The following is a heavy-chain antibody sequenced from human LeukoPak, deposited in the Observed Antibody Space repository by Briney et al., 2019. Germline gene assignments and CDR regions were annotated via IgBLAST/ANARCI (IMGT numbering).Heavy chain of an antibody. CDR3: ARAGFGSYGLDV. J-gene: IGHJ6*02. V-gene: IGHV3-48*02. D-gene: IGHD2-15*01. Sequence: GGSLRLSCAASGFTFNTYSMNWVRQAPGKGLEWVSYISSSGGTIYYAGSVKGRFTISRDNAKKSLSLQVSSLTDEDTAVYYCARAGFGSYGLDVWGQGTTVTVSS. CDR1: GFTFNTYS. CDR2: ISSSGGTI.